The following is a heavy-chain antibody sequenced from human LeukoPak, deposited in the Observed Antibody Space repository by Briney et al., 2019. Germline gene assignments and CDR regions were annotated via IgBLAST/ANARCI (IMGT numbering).Heavy chain of an antibody. CDR1: GYTFTDYY. Sequence: ASVKLSCKASGYTFTDYYMHWVRQAPGQGLEWMGWINPKSGGANYAQKFQGRVTMTRDTSISTAYMELSGLRSDDTALYYCARDRPGYSSNFDHWGQGTLVTVSS. CDR3: ARDRPGYSSNFDH. D-gene: IGHD5-18*01. V-gene: IGHV1-2*02. J-gene: IGHJ4*02. CDR2: INPKSGGA.